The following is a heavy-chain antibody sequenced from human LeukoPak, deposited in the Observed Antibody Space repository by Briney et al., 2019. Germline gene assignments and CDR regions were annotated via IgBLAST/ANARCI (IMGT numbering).Heavy chain of an antibody. D-gene: IGHD2-21*01. J-gene: IGHJ4*02. Sequence: GGSLRLSCAASGFTFSSYAMHWVRQAPGKGLEWVAVTSYDGSNKYYADSVKGRFTISRDNPKNTLYLQMNSLRAEDTAVYYCARGNTVIDPFDYWGQGTLVTVSS. CDR1: GFTFSSYA. V-gene: IGHV3-30*04. CDR2: TSYDGSNK. CDR3: ARGNTVIDPFDY.